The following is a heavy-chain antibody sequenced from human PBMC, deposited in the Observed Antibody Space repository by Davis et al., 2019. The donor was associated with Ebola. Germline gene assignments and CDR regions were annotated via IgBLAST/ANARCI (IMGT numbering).Heavy chain of an antibody. V-gene: IGHV3-11*04. Sequence: GESLKISCAASGFTFSDYYMSWIRQAPGKGLEWVSYISSGGSTIYYADSVKGRFTISRDNAKNSLYLQMNSLRAEDTAVYYCARDGTQTDGMDVWGQGTTVTVSS. CDR2: ISSGGSTI. D-gene: IGHD1-1*01. CDR1: GFTFSDYY. J-gene: IGHJ6*02. CDR3: ARDGTQTDGMDV.